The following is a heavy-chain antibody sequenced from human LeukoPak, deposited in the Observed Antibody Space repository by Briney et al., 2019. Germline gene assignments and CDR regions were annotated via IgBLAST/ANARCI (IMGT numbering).Heavy chain of an antibody. J-gene: IGHJ5*02. CDR1: GGSFSGYY. Sequence: SEALSLTCAVYGGSFSGYYWSWIRQPPGKGLEWIGEINHGGSTNYNPSLKSRVTISVDTSKNQSSLKLSSVTAADTAVYYCARAEPPYYDFWSGYYCNWFDPWGQGTLVTVSS. D-gene: IGHD3-3*01. CDR3: ARAEPPYYDFWSGYYCNWFDP. CDR2: INHGGST. V-gene: IGHV4-34*01.